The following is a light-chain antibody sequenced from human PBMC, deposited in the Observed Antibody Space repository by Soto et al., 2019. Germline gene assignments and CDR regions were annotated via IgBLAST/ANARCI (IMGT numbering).Light chain of an antibody. CDR1: QSVSSN. J-gene: IGKJ1*01. CDR3: QQYTNWTRA. CDR2: GAS. V-gene: IGKV3-15*01. Sequence: EIVMTQSPGTLSLSAGERATLSCRASQSVSSNLAWYQQKPGQAPRLLIYGASTRATGIPARFSGSGSGTEFTLTISSLKYEDFAVYYCQQYTNWTRAFGQGTKVDIK.